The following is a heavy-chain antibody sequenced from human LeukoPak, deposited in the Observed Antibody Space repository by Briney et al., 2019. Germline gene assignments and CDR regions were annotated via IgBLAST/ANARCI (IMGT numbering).Heavy chain of an antibody. D-gene: IGHD5/OR15-5a*01. CDR3: AIYERGYFDY. J-gene: IGHJ4*02. CDR1: GGTFSSYA. Sequence: SVKVSCKASGGTFSSYAISWVRQAPGQGLEWMGGIIPIFGAANYAQKFQGRVTITADESTSTAYMELSSLRSEDTVVYYCAIYERGYFDYWGQGTLVTVSS. V-gene: IGHV1-69*13. CDR2: IIPIFGAA.